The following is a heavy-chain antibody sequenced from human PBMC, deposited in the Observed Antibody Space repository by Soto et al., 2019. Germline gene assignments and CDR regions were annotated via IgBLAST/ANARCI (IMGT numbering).Heavy chain of an antibody. V-gene: IGHV1-2*02. CDR1: GYTFTGYY. D-gene: IGHD6-13*01. J-gene: IGHJ6*01. CDR3: ARGDYGSSWSFYYYYGMDV. Sequence: GASVKGSCKASGYTFTGYYIPWVRQGPGQGLEGMGWVNPNSGGTNYAQKFQGRVTMTRDTSISKAYMELSRLRSDDKASYYCARGDYGSSWSFYYYYGMDVWGQGTTVNVS. CDR2: VNPNSGGT.